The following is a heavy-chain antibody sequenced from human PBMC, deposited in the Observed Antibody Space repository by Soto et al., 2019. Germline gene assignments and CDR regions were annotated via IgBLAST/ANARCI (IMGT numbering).Heavy chain of an antibody. CDR3: ARGYCGGDCYYYYGMDV. CDR2: IIPIFGTA. J-gene: IGHJ6*02. CDR1: GGTFSSYA. D-gene: IGHD2-21*02. Sequence: GPSVKVSCKASGGTFSSYAISWVRQAPGQGFEWMGGIIPIFGTANYAQKFQGRVTITADESTSTAYMELSSLRSEDTAVYYCARGYCGGDCYYYYGMDVWGQGTTVTVSS. V-gene: IGHV1-69*13.